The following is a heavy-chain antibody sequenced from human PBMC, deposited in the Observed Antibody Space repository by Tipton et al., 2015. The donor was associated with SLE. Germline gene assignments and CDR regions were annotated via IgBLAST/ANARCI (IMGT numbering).Heavy chain of an antibody. V-gene: IGHV4-38-2*01. CDR2: IHYSGST. Sequence: TLSLTCAVSGYSISSGYYWGWIRQPPGKGLEWIGSIHYSGSTNDNPSLKSRVTMSVDTSKNQFSLNLTSVTAADAAVYYCARNPLGGFDPWGQGTLVTVSS. CDR3: ARNPLGGFDP. CDR1: GYSISSGYY. D-gene: IGHD3-16*01. J-gene: IGHJ5*02.